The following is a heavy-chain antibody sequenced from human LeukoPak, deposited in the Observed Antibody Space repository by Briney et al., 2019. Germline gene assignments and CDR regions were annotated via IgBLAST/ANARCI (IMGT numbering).Heavy chain of an antibody. CDR3: ARGLSRGYSYGYYDYGMDV. J-gene: IGHJ6*02. CDR2: INPSGGST. Sequence: ASVKVSCKASRYTFTSYYMHWVRQAPGQGLEWMGIINPSGGSTSYAQKFQGRVTMTRDTSTSTVYMELSSLRSEDTGVYYCARGLSRGYSYGYYDYGMDVWGQGTTVTVSS. CDR1: RYTFTSYY. V-gene: IGHV1-46*01. D-gene: IGHD5-18*01.